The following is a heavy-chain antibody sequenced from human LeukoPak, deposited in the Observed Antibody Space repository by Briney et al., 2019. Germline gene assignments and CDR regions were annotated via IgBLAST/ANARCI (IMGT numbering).Heavy chain of an antibody. J-gene: IGHJ6*03. CDR1: GFTVITND. D-gene: IGHD1-26*01. Sequence: PGGSLRLSCAASGFTVITNDMTWVRQAPGKGLEWVSVLYSDGNTKYADSVQGRFTISRDNSKNTLYLEMNSLSPDDTAVYYCARGPLSPEGAPFYYHYMDVWGKGTTVNVFS. CDR3: ARGPLSPEGAPFYYHYMDV. CDR2: LYSDGNT. V-gene: IGHV3-53*01.